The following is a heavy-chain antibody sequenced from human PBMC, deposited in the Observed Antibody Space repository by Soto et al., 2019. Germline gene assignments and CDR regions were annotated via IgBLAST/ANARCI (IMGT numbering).Heavy chain of an antibody. CDR1: GGSISSGGYS. Sequence: SETLSLTCAVSGGSISSGGYSWIWIRQPPGKGLEWIGYIYHSGSTCYNPSLKSRVTISVDRSKNQFSLKLSSVTAADTAVYYCARVRREYDNSGPVDYWGQGTLVTVSS. CDR2: IYHSGST. CDR3: ARVRREYDNSGPVDY. D-gene: IGHD3-22*01. V-gene: IGHV4-30-2*01. J-gene: IGHJ4*02.